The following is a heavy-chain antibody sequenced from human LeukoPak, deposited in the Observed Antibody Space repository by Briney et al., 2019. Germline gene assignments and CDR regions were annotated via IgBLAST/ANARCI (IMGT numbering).Heavy chain of an antibody. CDR2: ISWDGGST. Sequence: GGSLRLSCAASGFTFDDYTMHWVRQAPGKGLEWVSLISWDGGSTYYADSVKGRFTISRDHSKNSLYLQMNSLRTEDTALYYCAKDRKAAAALAFDYWGQGTLVTVSS. CDR3: AKDRKAAAALAFDY. CDR1: GFTFDDYT. V-gene: IGHV3-43*01. J-gene: IGHJ4*02. D-gene: IGHD6-13*01.